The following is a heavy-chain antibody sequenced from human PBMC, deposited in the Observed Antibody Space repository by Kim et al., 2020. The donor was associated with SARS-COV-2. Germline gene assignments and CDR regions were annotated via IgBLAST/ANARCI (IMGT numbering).Heavy chain of an antibody. Sequence: TNYNPSLKSRVTILVAASKIQFSLKLSSVTATDTAVYYCARGRDGYIFNYWVQGSLVAVSS. CDR2: T. J-gene: IGHJ4*02. D-gene: IGHD5-12*01. CDR3: ARGRDGYIFNY. V-gene: IGHV4-59*09.